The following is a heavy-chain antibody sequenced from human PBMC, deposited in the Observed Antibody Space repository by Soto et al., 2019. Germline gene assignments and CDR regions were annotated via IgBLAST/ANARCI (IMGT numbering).Heavy chain of an antibody. Sequence: QEQLVQSGAEVKKPGSSVKISCKASGGSFGNSAINWVRQTPGQGLEWVVGFIPVYRTLNFAQKFQGRVTITADESTGTAYMTLSSLASNDTAVYYCATGVIWIGYFTVDSWGQGTRVTVSS. V-gene: IGHV1-69*01. CDR2: FIPVYRTL. D-gene: IGHD3-3*01. J-gene: IGHJ4*02. CDR1: GGSFGNSA. CDR3: ATGVIWIGYFTVDS.